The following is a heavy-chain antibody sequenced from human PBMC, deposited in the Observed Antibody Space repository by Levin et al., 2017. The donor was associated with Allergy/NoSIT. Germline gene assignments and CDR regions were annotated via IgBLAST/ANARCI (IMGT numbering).Heavy chain of an antibody. Sequence: ASVKVSCKASGYTFRVYGIIWVRQAPGEGLEWLGWISPNNGHTKVSHKVQGRVTMTTDASTTTAYQDIRSLTSDDTAVYYCARDLGTGWYDNAFEIWGQGTLVSVSS. CDR2: ISPNNGHT. CDR1: GYTFRVYG. V-gene: IGHV1-18*01. CDR3: ARDLGTGWYDNAFEI. J-gene: IGHJ3*02. D-gene: IGHD6-19*01.